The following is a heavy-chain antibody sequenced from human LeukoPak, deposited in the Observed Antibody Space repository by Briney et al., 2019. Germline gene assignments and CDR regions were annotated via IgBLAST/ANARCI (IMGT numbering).Heavy chain of an antibody. Sequence: GYLTCNGAASGFTCSSYGRNRHRPGQGLGLEWGSYISSCGSTIYYADSVKGRFTIARDNAKNSLYLQMNRLRAEDTAVYYCADLGITMIGGVWGKGTTVTISS. CDR2: ISSCGSTI. CDR3: ADLGITMIGGV. J-gene: IGHJ6*04. D-gene: IGHD3-10*02. V-gene: IGHV3-48*03. CDR1: GFTCSSYG.